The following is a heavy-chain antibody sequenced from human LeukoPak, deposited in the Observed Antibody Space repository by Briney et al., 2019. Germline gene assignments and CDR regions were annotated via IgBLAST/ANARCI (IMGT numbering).Heavy chain of an antibody. CDR1: VYTFTSYG. D-gene: IGHD5-12*01. V-gene: IGHV1-18*04. CDR3: ARDSGYDEYYFDY. J-gene: IGHJ4*02. Sequence: GAAVRGSCKASVYTFTSYGISWVRQAPGQGLEWMGWISAYNVNTNYAQKLHGRVTMTTDTSTSTAYMELRSLRSDDTAVYYCARDSGYDEYYFDYWGRGTLVTVSS. CDR2: ISAYNVNT.